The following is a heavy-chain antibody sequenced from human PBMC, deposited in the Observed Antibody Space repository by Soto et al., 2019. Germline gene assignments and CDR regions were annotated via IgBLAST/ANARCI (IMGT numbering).Heavy chain of an antibody. CDR1: GYSFTRYG. CDR2: ISPFNGNT. Sequence: QVQLVQSGAEVKKLWASVKVSCQTSGYSFTRYGVRWVRQAPGQGLEWMGWISPFNGNTNNAHHFRGKITMTTDTSPTTASSEVRSLPYDDAAVYFYVGDYSSFPDVWGQGTLVTVSS. D-gene: IGHD3-22*01. J-gene: IGHJ4*02. CDR3: VGDYSSFPDV. V-gene: IGHV1-18*01.